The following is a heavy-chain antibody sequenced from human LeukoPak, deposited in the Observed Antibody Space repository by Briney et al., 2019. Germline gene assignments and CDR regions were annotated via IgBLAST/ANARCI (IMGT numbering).Heavy chain of an antibody. Sequence: PSETLSPTCTVSGVSISSYYWSWIRQPPGKGLEWIGYIYYSGSTNYNPSLKSRVTISVDTSKNQFSLKLSSVTAADTAVYYCARTSSSGLVGGYYFDYWGQGTLVTVSS. CDR1: GVSISSYY. D-gene: IGHD6-19*01. V-gene: IGHV4-59*01. J-gene: IGHJ4*02. CDR3: ARTSSSGLVGGYYFDY. CDR2: IYYSGST.